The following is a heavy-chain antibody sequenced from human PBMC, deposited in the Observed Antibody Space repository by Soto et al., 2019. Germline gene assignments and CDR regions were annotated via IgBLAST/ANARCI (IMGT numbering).Heavy chain of an antibody. CDR2: INPTSGGT. Sequence: QVQLVQSGAEVKKPGASVIVSCKASGYTFTGYYMHWVRQAPGQGLEWMALINPTSGGTNYAQKFQGSVTMTWDTSISTAYMELSRLTSDDTAIYYCARGYCSSIGCSHYFHYWGQGTLVTVSS. V-gene: IGHV1-2*02. CDR1: GYTFTGYY. D-gene: IGHD2-2*01. CDR3: ARGYCSSIGCSHYFHY. J-gene: IGHJ4*02.